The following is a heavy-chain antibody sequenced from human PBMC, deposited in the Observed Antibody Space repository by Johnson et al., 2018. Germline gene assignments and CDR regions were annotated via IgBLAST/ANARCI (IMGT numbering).Heavy chain of an antibody. CDR3: ARDLLVGATDLFQH. D-gene: IGHD1-26*01. Sequence: QVQLLESGGGVVQPGRSLRLSCAASGFTFNSYGMHWVRQAPGKGLEWVAVISYDGINKYYADSVTGRFTISRDNSKNTLNLQMNSLRAEDTAVYYCARDLLVGATDLFQHWGQGTLVTVSS. CDR2: ISYDGINK. V-gene: IGHV3-30*03. J-gene: IGHJ1*01. CDR1: GFTFNSYG.